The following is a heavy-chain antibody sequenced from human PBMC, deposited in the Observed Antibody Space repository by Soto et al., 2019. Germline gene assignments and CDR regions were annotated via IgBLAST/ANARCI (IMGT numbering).Heavy chain of an antibody. CDR2: INPSGGST. V-gene: IGHV1-46*01. CDR1: GYTFTSYY. CDR3: ARDWFNSSPAGEYFQH. Sequence: GASVKVSCKASGYTFTSYYMHWVRQAPGQGLEWMGIINPSGGSTSYAQKFQGRVTMTRDTSTSTVYMELSSLRSEDTAVYYCARDWFNSSPAGEYFQHWGQGTLVTVSS. J-gene: IGHJ1*01. D-gene: IGHD6-13*01.